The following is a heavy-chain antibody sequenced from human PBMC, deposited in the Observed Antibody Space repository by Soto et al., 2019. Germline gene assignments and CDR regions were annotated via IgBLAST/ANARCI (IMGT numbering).Heavy chain of an antibody. CDR1: GFSFSGYW. CDR2: INGDGSST. J-gene: IGHJ4*02. CDR3: ARGGAYIYEPQYD. V-gene: IGHV3-74*01. Sequence: GSLRLSCATSGFSFSGYWIHWVRQAPGKGLVWVSHINGDGSSTNYADSVKGRFTISRDYAKNTLYLQMNSLRVEDMAVYYCARGGAYIYEPQYDWGQGTLVPVSS. D-gene: IGHD5-18*01.